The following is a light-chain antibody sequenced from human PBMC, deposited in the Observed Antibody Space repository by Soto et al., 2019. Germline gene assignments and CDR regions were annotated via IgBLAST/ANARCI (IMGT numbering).Light chain of an antibody. CDR3: AAWDDSLNGPV. Sequence: QSVLTQPPSASGTPGQRVTISCFGSSSNIGSNTVNWYQQLPGTAPKLLIYTNNQRPSGVPDRFSGSKPGTSASLAISGPQSQDEADYYCAAWDDSLNGPVFGGGTKLTVL. J-gene: IGLJ2*01. CDR1: SSNIGSNT. CDR2: TNN. V-gene: IGLV1-44*01.